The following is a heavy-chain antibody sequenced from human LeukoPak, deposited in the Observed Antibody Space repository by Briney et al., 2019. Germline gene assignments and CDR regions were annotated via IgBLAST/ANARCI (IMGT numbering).Heavy chain of an antibody. CDR3: AREDGYNAPFDY. J-gene: IGHJ4*02. D-gene: IGHD5-24*01. V-gene: IGHV3-30-3*01. Sequence: PGGSLRLSCAASGFTFSSYAMHWVRQAPGKGLEWVAVISYDGSNKYYADSVKGRITISRDNSKNTLFLQMNSLRAEDTAVYYCAREDGYNAPFDYWGQGTLVTVSS. CDR1: GFTFSSYA. CDR2: ISYDGSNK.